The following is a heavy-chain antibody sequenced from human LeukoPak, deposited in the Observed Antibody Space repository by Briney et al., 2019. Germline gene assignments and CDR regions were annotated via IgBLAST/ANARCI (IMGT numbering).Heavy chain of an antibody. CDR3: ARDWGSSGYHYYFDY. CDR1: GGSISSGGYY. Sequence: PSQTPSLTCTVSGGSISSGGYYWSWIRQHPGKGLEWIGYIYYSGSTYYNPSLKSRVTISVDTSKNQFSLRLSSVTAADTAVYYCARDWGSSGYHYYFDYWGQGTLVTVSS. V-gene: IGHV4-31*03. CDR2: IYYSGST. J-gene: IGHJ4*02. D-gene: IGHD3-22*01.